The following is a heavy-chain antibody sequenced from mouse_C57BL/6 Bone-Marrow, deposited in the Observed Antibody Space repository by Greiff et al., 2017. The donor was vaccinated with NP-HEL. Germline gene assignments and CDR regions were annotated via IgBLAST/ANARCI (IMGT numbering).Heavy chain of an antibody. Sequence: EVKLMESGGDLVKPGGSLKLSCAASGFTFSSYGMSWVRQTPDKRLEWVATISSGGSYTYYPDSVKGRFTISRDNAKNTLYLQMSSLKSEDTAMYYCARPLYDGYYGFAYWGQGTLVTVSA. D-gene: IGHD2-3*01. CDR1: GFTFSSYG. J-gene: IGHJ3*01. CDR3: ARPLYDGYYGFAY. CDR2: ISSGGSYT. V-gene: IGHV5-6*01.